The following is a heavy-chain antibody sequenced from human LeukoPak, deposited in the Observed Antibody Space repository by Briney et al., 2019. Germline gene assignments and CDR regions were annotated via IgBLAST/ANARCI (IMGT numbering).Heavy chain of an antibody. D-gene: IGHD3-22*01. V-gene: IGHV3-43*02. CDR2: ISGDGGST. CDR3: AKDWGAYYDSSGFYSGDFDY. J-gene: IGHJ4*02. Sequence: PGGSLRLSSAASVFTFDVYAMHWVRQAPGKGLECVSLISGDGGSTYYADSVKGRFTISRDNSKNSLYLQMNSLRTEDTALYYCAKDWGAYYDSSGFYSGDFDYWGQGTLVTVSS. CDR1: VFTFDVYA.